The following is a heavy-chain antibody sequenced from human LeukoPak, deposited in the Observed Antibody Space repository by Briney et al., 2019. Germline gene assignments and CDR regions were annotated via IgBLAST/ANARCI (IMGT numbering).Heavy chain of an antibody. CDR2: INPSGGST. V-gene: IGHV1-46*01. J-gene: IGHJ5*02. CDR3: ARELIVATGVPTGWFDP. CDR1: GYTFTSYY. Sequence: GASVKVSCKASGYTFTSYYVHWVRQAPGQGLEWMGIINPSGGSTSYAQKFQGRVTMTRDTSTSTVYMELSSLRSEDTAVYYCARELIVATGVPTGWFDPWGQGTLVTVSS. D-gene: IGHD5-12*01.